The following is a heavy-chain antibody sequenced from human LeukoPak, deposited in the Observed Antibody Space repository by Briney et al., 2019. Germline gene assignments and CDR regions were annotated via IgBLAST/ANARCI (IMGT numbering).Heavy chain of an antibody. D-gene: IGHD3-10*01. CDR2: ISSSSSYM. Sequence: GGSLRLSCAASGFTFSSYSMNRVRQAPGKGLEWVSSISSSSSYMYYADSVKGRFTISRDNAKNSLYLQMNSLRAEDTAVYYCARAITMVRGVPFDYWGQGTLVTVSS. V-gene: IGHV3-21*01. CDR3: ARAITMVRGVPFDY. J-gene: IGHJ4*02. CDR1: GFTFSSYS.